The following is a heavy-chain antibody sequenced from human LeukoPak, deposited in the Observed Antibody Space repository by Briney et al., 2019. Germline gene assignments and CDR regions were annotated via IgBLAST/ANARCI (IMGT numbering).Heavy chain of an antibody. CDR1: GFTFSSYS. J-gene: IGHJ4*02. CDR3: ALNNWRGKSPFDY. D-gene: IGHD1-20*01. V-gene: IGHV3-21*01. Sequence: KAGGSLRLSCAASGFTFSSYSMNWVRQPPGKGLDWVSSISSSSSCIYYADSVKGRFTISRDNAKNSLYLQMNRLGAEDTAVYYCALNNWRGKSPFDYWGQGTLVTVSS. CDR2: ISSSSSCI.